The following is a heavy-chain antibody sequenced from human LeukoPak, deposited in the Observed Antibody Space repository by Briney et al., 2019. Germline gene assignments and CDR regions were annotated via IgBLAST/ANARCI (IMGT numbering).Heavy chain of an antibody. D-gene: IGHD1-26*01. V-gene: IGHV3-21*03. Sequence: GGSLRLSCAASGYTFSSYSMNWVRQAPGQGLEWVSSINSSSSYIHYADTVKGRFTISRDNAQNTLYLQKTSLRAEDTVVYYCAKAFHEYSGTYGRMGDAFDISGQGTMVPVCS. CDR2: INSSSSYI. CDR1: GYTFSSYS. CDR3: AKAFHEYSGTYGRMGDAFDI. J-gene: IGHJ3*02.